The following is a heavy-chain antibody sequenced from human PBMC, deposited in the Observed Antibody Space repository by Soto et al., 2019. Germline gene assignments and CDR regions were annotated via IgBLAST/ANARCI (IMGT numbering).Heavy chain of an antibody. J-gene: IGHJ3*02. CDR1: GFTFTSSA. D-gene: IGHD4-17*01. V-gene: IGHV1-58*01. CDR2: IVVGSGNT. CDR3: AADASLTTVTTLAFDI. Sequence: QMQLVQSGPEVKKPGTSVKVSCKASGFTFTSSAVQWVRQARGQRLEWIGWIVVGSGNTNYAQKFQERVTITRDMSTSTAYMELSSQRSEDTAVYYCAADASLTTVTTLAFDIWGQGTMVTVSS.